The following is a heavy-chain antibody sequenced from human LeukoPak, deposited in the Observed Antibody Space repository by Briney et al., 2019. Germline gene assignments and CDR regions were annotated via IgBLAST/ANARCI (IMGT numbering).Heavy chain of an antibody. CDR2: ISSSSTYI. Sequence: KSGGSLRLSCVASGFPFRSFSMNWVRQAPGKGLEWVSSISSSSTYIYYADSVKGRFTISRDNATNSLYLQMNSLRVEDTAVYYCARSEGSGSSFDYWGQGTLVTVSS. D-gene: IGHD3-10*01. V-gene: IGHV3-21*01. CDR1: GFPFRSFS. CDR3: ARSEGSGSSFDY. J-gene: IGHJ4*02.